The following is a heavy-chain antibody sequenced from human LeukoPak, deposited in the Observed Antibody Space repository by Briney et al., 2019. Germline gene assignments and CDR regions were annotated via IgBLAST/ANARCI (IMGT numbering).Heavy chain of an antibody. Sequence: GASLRLSCAASGFTFSGYAMSWVRQAPGKGLEWVSAISGSGGSTYYADSVKGRFTISRDNSKNTLYLQMNSLRAEDTAVYYCAKDRRSYSYFPDYWGQGTLVTVSS. D-gene: IGHD1-26*01. J-gene: IGHJ4*02. CDR2: ISGSGGST. CDR3: AKDRRSYSYFPDY. V-gene: IGHV3-23*01. CDR1: GFTFSGYA.